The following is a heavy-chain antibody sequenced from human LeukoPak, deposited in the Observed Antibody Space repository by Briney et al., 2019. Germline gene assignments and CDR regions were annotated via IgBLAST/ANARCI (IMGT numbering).Heavy chain of an antibody. CDR2: ISAYNGNT. D-gene: IGHD6-13*01. CDR1: GYTFTSYG. J-gene: IGHJ5*02. CDR3: ARGISSSWNNWFDP. V-gene: IGHV1-18*01. Sequence: ASVKVSCKASGYTFTSYGISWVRQAPGQRLEWMGWISAYNGNTNYAQKLQGRVTMTTDTSTSTAYMELRSLRSDDTAVYYCARGISSSWNNWFDPWGQGTLVTVSS.